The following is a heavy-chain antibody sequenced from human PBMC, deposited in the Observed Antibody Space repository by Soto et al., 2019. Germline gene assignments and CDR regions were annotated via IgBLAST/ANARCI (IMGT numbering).Heavy chain of an antibody. CDR3: ARGCYYDSSGYYLGYAFDI. CDR2: IYSGGST. CDR1: GFTVSSNY. V-gene: IGHV3-66*01. Sequence: GESLKISCAASGFTVSSNYMSWVRQAPGKGLEWVSVIYSGGSTYYADSVKGRFTISRHNSKNTLYLQMNSLRAEDTAVYYCARGCYYDSSGYYLGYAFDIWGQGTMVTVSS. D-gene: IGHD3-22*01. J-gene: IGHJ3*02.